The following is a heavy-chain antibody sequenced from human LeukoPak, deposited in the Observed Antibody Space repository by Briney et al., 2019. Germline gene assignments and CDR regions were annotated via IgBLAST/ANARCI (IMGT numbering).Heavy chain of an antibody. Sequence: GASVKVSCKASGFTFNDYFIHRVRQAPGQGLEWMGWLNPQSGDTKLSPELQGRVTMTRDTSTGTAYLDLTSLRSDDTAVYYCARVMTSATSLDFWGQGTLVTVSS. CDR2: LNPQSGDT. CDR1: GFTFNDYF. V-gene: IGHV1-2*02. CDR3: ARVMTSATSLDF. D-gene: IGHD4-17*01. J-gene: IGHJ4*02.